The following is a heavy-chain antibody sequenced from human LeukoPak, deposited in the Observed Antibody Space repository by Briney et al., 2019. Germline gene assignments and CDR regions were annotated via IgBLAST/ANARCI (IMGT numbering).Heavy chain of an antibody. CDR1: GGSFSGYY. CDR2: INHRGST. CDR3: ARAFSSSPDDHFDY. V-gene: IGHV4-34*01. D-gene: IGHD6-6*01. J-gene: IGHJ4*02. Sequence: KPSETLSLTCAVYGGSFSGYYWSWIRQPPGKGLEWIGEINHRGSTNYIPSLKSRVTISVDTSKKQFSLRLTSVTAADTAVYYCARAFSSSPDDHFDYWGQGTQVTVSS.